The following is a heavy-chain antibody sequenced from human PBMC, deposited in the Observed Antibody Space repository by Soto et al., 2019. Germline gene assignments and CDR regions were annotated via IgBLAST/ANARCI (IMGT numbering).Heavy chain of an antibody. CDR1: GDTFNFYS. V-gene: IGHV1-69*02. D-gene: IGHD3-10*01. Sequence: QVQLVQSGAEVKRPGSSVKVSCKASGDTFNFYSINWVRQAPGLGLEWMGRVNPIVSMSNYAQKFQGRVTVTAHKSTSTAYMELSSLRSEDTAIYYCASSYGSGYRAFDYWGPGALFTVSS. CDR2: VNPIVSMS. CDR3: ASSYGSGYRAFDY. J-gene: IGHJ4*02.